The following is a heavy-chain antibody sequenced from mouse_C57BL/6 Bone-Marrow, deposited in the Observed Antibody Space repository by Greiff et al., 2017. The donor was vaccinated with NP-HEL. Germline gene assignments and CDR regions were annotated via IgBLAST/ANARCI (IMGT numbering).Heavy chain of an antibody. Sequence: EVQLVESGGGLVKPGGSLKLSCAASGFTFSSYAMSWVRQTPEKRLEWVATISDGGSYTYYPDNVKGRFTISRDNAKNTLYLQMSHLKSEDTAMYYCARDPGYYGSSYGYWGQGTTLTVSA. D-gene: IGHD1-1*01. V-gene: IGHV5-4*01. CDR3: ARDPGYYGSSYGY. J-gene: IGHJ2*01. CDR1: GFTFSSYA. CDR2: ISDGGSYT.